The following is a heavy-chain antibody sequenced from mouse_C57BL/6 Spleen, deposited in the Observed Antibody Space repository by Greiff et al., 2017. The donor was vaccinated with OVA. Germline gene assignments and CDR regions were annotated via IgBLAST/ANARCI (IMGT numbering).Heavy chain of an antibody. CDR1: GYAFSSYW. Sequence: VMLVESGAELVKPGASVKISCKASGYAFSSYWMNWVKQRPGKGLEWIGQIYPGDGDTNYNGKFKGKATLTADKSSSTAYMQLSSLTSEDSAVYFCARAGSPHWYFDVWGTGTTVTVSS. D-gene: IGHD1-1*01. CDR3: ARAGSPHWYFDV. CDR2: IYPGDGDT. V-gene: IGHV1-80*01. J-gene: IGHJ1*03.